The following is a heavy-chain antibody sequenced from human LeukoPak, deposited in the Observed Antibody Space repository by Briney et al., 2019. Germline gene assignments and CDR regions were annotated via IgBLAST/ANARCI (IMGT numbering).Heavy chain of an antibody. V-gene: IGHV1-18*01. CDR3: ARGGATVTTHFDY. J-gene: IGHJ4*02. CDR2: ISGYNGNT. CDR1: GYTFTNYG. D-gene: IGHD4-17*01. Sequence: ASVKVSCKASGYTFTNYGITWVRQAPGQGLEWMGWISGYNGNTNYAQNFQGRVTMTTDTSTSTAYMELRSLRSDDTAVYYCARGGATVTTHFDYWGLGTLDTVSS.